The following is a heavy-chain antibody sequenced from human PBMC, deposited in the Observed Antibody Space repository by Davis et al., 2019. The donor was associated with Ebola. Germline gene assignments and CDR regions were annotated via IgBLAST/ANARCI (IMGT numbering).Heavy chain of an antibody. Sequence: MPSETLSLTCAVYGGSFSGYYWSWIRQPPGKGLEWIGEINHSGSTNYNPSLKSRVTISVDTSKNQFSLKLSSVTAADTAVYYCAGVYYDFWSGYDYYGMDVWGQGTTVTVSS. CDR1: GGSFSGYY. CDR3: AGVYYDFWSGYDYYGMDV. J-gene: IGHJ6*02. V-gene: IGHV4-34*01. CDR2: INHSGST. D-gene: IGHD3-3*01.